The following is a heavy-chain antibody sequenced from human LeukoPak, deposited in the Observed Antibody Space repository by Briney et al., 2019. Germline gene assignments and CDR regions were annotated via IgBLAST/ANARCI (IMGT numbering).Heavy chain of an antibody. V-gene: IGHV3-21*01. CDR1: GFTFSIYN. CDR3: ARRYSGSYYGHDAFDI. CDR2: ITGSSTYT. Sequence: GGSLRLSCVGSGFTFSIYNMNWVRQAPGKGLEWVSSITGSSTYTNYADSVKGRFTISRDNAKNSLYLQMNSLRAEDTAVYYCARRYSGSYYGHDAFDIWGQGTMVTVSS. J-gene: IGHJ3*02. D-gene: IGHD1-26*01.